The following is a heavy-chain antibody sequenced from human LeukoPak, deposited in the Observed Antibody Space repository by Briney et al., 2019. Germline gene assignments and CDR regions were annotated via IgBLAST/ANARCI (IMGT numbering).Heavy chain of an antibody. CDR2: IYWGDDK. CDR1: GFSLSTSGVG. Sequence: SGPTLVNPTQTLTLTCTFSGFSLSTSGVGVGWIRQPPGKALECLALIYWGDDKRYSPSLKSRLTISKDTSKNQVVLTMTNMDPVDTATYYCASSPDFWSGCFYWGQGILVTVSS. V-gene: IGHV2-5*02. J-gene: IGHJ4*02. CDR3: ASSPDFWSGCFY. D-gene: IGHD3-3*01.